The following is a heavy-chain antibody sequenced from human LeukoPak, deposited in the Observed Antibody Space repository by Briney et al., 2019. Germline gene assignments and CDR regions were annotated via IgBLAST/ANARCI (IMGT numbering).Heavy chain of an antibody. Sequence: PGGSLRLSCAASGFTVSNTYMSWVRQAPGKGLEWVSLIYSGGGTYSADSVKGRLTISRDNAKNSLYLQMNSLRAEDTAVYYCARGNTYYDFWSGGPFDYWGQGTLVTVSS. D-gene: IGHD3-3*01. J-gene: IGHJ4*02. V-gene: IGHV3-53*01. CDR2: IYSGGGT. CDR1: GFTVSNTY. CDR3: ARGNTYYDFWSGGPFDY.